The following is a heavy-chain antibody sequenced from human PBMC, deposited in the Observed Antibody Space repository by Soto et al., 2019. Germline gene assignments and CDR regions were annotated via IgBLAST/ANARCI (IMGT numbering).Heavy chain of an antibody. D-gene: IGHD2-8*01. CDR3: ARNNGLDV. CDR2: SSGYGGGT. V-gene: IGHV3-23*01. Sequence: EVQLLESGGGLVQPGGSLTLSCATSGFTFANYGLNWVRQAPGKGLEWVSLSSGYGGGTYFADSVKGRFSMSRDSSKDTLYLQMNFLRVEDTAVYYCARNNGLDVWGQGTTVTVSS. J-gene: IGHJ6*02. CDR1: GFTFANYG.